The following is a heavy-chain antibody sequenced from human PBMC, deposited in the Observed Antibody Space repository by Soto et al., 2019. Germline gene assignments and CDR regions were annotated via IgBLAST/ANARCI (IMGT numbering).Heavy chain of an antibody. CDR1: GFTFNTAW. Sequence: GGSLRLSCAASGFTFNTAWLTWVRQAPGKGLEWVGRIKGKPDGGTTDYAAPVEGRFTISRDDSQNTLFLQMNSLKTEDTAVYYCTAGSPFNYWGPGTLVTVSS. V-gene: IGHV3-15*01. CDR3: TAGSPFNY. J-gene: IGHJ4*02. CDR2: IKGKPDGGTT.